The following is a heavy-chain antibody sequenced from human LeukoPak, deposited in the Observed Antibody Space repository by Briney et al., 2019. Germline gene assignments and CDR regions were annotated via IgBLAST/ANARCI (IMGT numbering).Heavy chain of an antibody. CDR1: AGSISSGGYS. Sequence: PSETLSLTCAVSAGSISSGGYSWSWIRQPPGKGLEGIGYIYHSWSTYYNPSLKSRVTISVDRSKNQFSLKLSSVTAADTAVYYCASFNGSGSYYGDYWGQGTLVTVSS. V-gene: IGHV4-30-2*01. CDR2: IYHSWST. D-gene: IGHD3-10*01. J-gene: IGHJ4*02. CDR3: ASFNGSGSYYGDY.